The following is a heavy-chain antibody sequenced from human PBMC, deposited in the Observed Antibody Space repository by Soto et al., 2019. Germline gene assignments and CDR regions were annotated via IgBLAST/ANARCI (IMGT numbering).Heavy chain of an antibody. J-gene: IGHJ6*02. CDR2: INPNSRGT. CDR1: GYTFTDYF. V-gene: IGHV1-2*02. Sequence: ASVKVSCKASGYTFTDYFIHWVRQAPGQGFEWMGWINPNSRGTNYAPKFQGRVTMTRDTSNSTAYMELRGLRSDDTAVYYCARERYYGMDVWGQGTTVTVSS. CDR3: ARERYYGMDV.